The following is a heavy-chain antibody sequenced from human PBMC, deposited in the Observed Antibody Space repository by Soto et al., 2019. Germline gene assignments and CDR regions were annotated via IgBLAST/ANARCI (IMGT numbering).Heavy chain of an antibody. CDR3: AKGLGDSSGWYRTFDY. J-gene: IGHJ4*02. CDR2: ISYDGSNK. Sequence: ESGGGVVQPGRSLRLSCAASGFTFSSYGMHWVRQAPGKGLEWVAVISYDGSNKYYADSVKGRFTISRDNSKNTLYLQMNSLRAEDTAVYYCAKGLGDSSGWYRTFDYWGQGTLVTVSS. D-gene: IGHD6-19*01. CDR1: GFTFSSYG. V-gene: IGHV3-30*18.